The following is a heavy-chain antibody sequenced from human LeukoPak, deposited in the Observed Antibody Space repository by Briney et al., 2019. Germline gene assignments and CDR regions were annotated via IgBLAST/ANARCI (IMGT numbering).Heavy chain of an antibody. CDR3: ARRVGYYDSSGSIHDTFDM. Sequence: PGGSLRLSCAASGFTFSSYAMSWVRQAPGKGLQWVSAISGSGGSTYYADSVKGRFTISRDNPKNTLYLQMNSPRAEDTAVYYCARRVGYYDSSGSIHDTFDMWGQGTMVTVS. J-gene: IGHJ3*02. V-gene: IGHV3-23*01. D-gene: IGHD3-22*01. CDR2: ISGSGGST. CDR1: GFTFSSYA.